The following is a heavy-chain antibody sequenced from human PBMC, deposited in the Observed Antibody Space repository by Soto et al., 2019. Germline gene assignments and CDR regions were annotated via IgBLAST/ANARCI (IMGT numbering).Heavy chain of an antibody. CDR3: ARVLGYGGVFDY. V-gene: IGHV3-13*01. D-gene: IGHD3-16*01. Sequence: EVQLVESGGGLVPPGGSLRLSCAASGFTFSSYDMHWVRQATGKGLEWVSAIGTAGDTYFPGSVKGRFTISRENAKNSLYLQMNSLRAEDTAVYYCARVLGYGGVFDYWGQGTLVTVSS. CDR1: GFTFSSYD. CDR2: IGTAGDT. J-gene: IGHJ4*02.